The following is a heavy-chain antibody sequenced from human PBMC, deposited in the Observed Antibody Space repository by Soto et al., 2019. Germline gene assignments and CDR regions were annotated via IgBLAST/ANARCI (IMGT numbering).Heavy chain of an antibody. CDR3: ARGPTGDFHY. D-gene: IGHD4-17*01. J-gene: IGHJ4*02. CDR1: GGSISTYY. V-gene: IGHV4-59*01. CDR2: IYYGGST. Sequence: PSETLSLTCTVSGGSISTYYWSWIRQPPGKGLEWIGYIYYGGSTNYNPSLKSRVTISVDTFRNQFSLNLRSVTAADTAVYYCARGPTGDFHYWGQGTLVTVSS.